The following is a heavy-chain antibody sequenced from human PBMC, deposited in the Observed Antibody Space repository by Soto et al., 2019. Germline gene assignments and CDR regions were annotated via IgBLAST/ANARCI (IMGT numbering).Heavy chain of an antibody. J-gene: IGHJ4*02. CDR1: GASINNYY. CDR3: ARGYCGSVSCPPDY. CDR2: IYYTGST. V-gene: IGHV4-59*01. Sequence: SETLSLTCTVSGASINNYYWSWIRQPPGKGLEWIGYIYYTGSTNYNPSLRTRVTISVDTSKNQFSLNLSSVTAADTAVYYCARGYCGSVSCPPDYWGQGTLVTVSS. D-gene: IGHD2-2*01.